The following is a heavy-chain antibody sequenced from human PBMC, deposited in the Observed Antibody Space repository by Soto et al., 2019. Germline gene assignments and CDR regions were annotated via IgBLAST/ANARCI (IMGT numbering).Heavy chain of an antibody. Sequence: QITLKESGPTLVKPTQTLTLTCTFSGFSLSTSGVGVGWIRQPPGKALEWLALIYWDDDKRYSPSLKSRLTIPKDTSKNQVVLTMTNMDPVDTATYYCAHYYYDSSGYYLAFDIWGQGTMVTVSS. CDR2: IYWDDDK. CDR1: GFSLSTSGVG. D-gene: IGHD3-22*01. CDR3: AHYYYDSSGYYLAFDI. J-gene: IGHJ3*02. V-gene: IGHV2-5*02.